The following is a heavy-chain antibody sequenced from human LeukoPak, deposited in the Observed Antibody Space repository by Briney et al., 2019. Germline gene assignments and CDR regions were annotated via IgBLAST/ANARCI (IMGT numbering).Heavy chain of an antibody. CDR2: IYYSGST. J-gene: IGHJ4*02. CDR1: GGSISSYY. CDR3: ARLHTAMAAAPFDY. Sequence: SETLSLTCTVSGGSISSYYWSWIRQPPGKGLEWIGYIYYSGSTNYNPSLKSRVTISVDTSKNQFSLKLSSVTAADTAVYYSARLHTAMAAAPFDYWGQGTLVAVSS. V-gene: IGHV4-59*01. D-gene: IGHD5-18*01.